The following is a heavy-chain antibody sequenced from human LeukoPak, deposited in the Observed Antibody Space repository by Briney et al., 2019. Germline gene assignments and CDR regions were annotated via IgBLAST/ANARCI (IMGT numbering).Heavy chain of an antibody. J-gene: IGHJ4*02. CDR2: IWYDGSNK. V-gene: IGHV3-33*01. CDR3: TTPSWGGAD. CDR1: GFTFSSYG. D-gene: IGHD3-10*01. Sequence: PGRSLRLSCAASGFTFSSYGMHWVRQAPGKGLEWVAVIWYDGSNKYYADSVKGRFTISRDNSKNTLYLQMNSLRAEDTAVYYCTTPSWGGADWGQGTLVTVSS.